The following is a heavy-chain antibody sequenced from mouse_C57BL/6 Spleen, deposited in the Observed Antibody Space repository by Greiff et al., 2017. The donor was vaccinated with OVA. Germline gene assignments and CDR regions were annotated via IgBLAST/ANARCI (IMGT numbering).Heavy chain of an antibody. J-gene: IGHJ3*01. CDR1: GYTFTSYW. D-gene: IGHD2-4*01. CDR3: APLYYDYDVETWFAY. Sequence: QVQLQQSGAELVKPGASVKLSCKASGYTFTSYWMHWVKQRPGQGLEWIGMIHPNSGSTNYNEKFKSKATLTVDKSSSTAYMQLSSLTSEDSAVYYCAPLYYDYDVETWFAYWGQGTLVTVSA. V-gene: IGHV1-64*01. CDR2: IHPNSGST.